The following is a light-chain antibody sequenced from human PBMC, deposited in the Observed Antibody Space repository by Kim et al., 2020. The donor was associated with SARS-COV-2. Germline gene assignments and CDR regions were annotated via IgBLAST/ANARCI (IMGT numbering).Light chain of an antibody. CDR1: QAISGTY. CDR2: GAS. V-gene: IGKV3-20*01. Sequence: EIVLAQSPGTLSLSPGESATLSCRASQAISGTYLAWYQQKPGQAPRLLIFGASTRATGIPDRFSGSGSGTDFTLTINRLEPEDFAVYYCQRYSSSPTWMFGEGTKVDIK. J-gene: IGKJ1*01. CDR3: QRYSSSPTWM.